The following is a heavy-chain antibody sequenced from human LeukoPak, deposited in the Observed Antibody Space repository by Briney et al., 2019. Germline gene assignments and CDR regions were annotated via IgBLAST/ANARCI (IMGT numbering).Heavy chain of an antibody. CDR1: GGSISSYY. V-gene: IGHV4-59*08. J-gene: IGHJ4*02. Sequence: SETLSLTCTVSGGSISSYYWSWIRQPPGKGLEWIGYIYYSGSTNYNPYLKSRVTISVDTSKNQFSLKLSSVTAADTAVYYCARGAPVDYWGQGTLVTVSS. CDR2: IYYSGST. D-gene: IGHD1-26*01. CDR3: ARGAPVDY.